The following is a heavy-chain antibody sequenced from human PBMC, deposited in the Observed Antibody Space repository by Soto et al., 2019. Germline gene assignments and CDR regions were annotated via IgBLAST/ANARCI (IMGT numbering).Heavy chain of an antibody. Sequence: EVDLVESGGGLAKPGEALRLSCTDSGFTFSSHTMNWVRQAPGKGLEWVSSISATGSDIYYGDSVMGRFTISRDNAKNSLYLQLNNLRVEDTAVYYCARGYDVVRVPVAIRVGYFDHWGQGTVVTVSS. CDR3: ARGYDVVRVPVAIRVGYFDH. D-gene: IGHD3-16*01. J-gene: IGHJ4*02. CDR1: GFTFSSHT. CDR2: ISATGSDI. V-gene: IGHV3-21*01.